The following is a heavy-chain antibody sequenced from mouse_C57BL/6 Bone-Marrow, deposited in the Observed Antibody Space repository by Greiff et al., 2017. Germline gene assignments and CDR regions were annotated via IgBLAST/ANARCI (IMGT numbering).Heavy chain of an antibody. V-gene: IGHV5-6*01. J-gene: IGHJ4*01. D-gene: IGHD2-2*01. CDR1: GFTFSSYG. CDR3: ARRCLWFRRGYYARDY. Sequence: EVKLVESGGDLVKPGGSLKLSCAASGFTFSSYGMSWVRQTPDKRLEWVATISSGGSYTYYPDSVKGRFTISRDNAKNTLSLQMCSLKSDDTAMYYCARRCLWFRRGYYARDYWGQGASVTVSS. CDR2: ISSGGSYT.